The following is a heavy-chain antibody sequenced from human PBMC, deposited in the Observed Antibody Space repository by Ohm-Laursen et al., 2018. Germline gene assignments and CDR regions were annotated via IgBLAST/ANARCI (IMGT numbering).Heavy chain of an antibody. CDR1: GYTFTDYY. V-gene: IGHV1-2*02. D-gene: IGHD6-13*01. J-gene: IGHJ3*02. CDR3: ARDSITSAGLAFDI. CDR2: IHPNNAGT. Sequence: ESSVKVSCKASGYTFTDYYIHWVRQAPGQGLEWMGLIHPNNAGTNYAQKFQGRVTMTRDTSISTAYMELSRLTSDDTAVYYCARDSITSAGLAFDIWGQGTMVAVSS.